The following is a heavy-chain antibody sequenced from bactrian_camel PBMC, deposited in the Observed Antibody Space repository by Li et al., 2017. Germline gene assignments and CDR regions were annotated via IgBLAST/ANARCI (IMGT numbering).Heavy chain of an antibody. V-gene: IGHV3S40*01. D-gene: IGHD4*01. CDR3: ATDHRWRGSIATMTY. J-gene: IGHJ4*01. CDR1: GFSFSSYA. Sequence: VQLVESGGGLVQPGGSLRLSCAASGFSFSSYAMIWVRQAPGKGLEWVSTINSGGGSTYYADSVKGRFTVSRDNAKNTVYLQMNTLKSEDTALYYCATDHRWRGSIATMTYWGQGTQVTVS. CDR2: INSGGGST.